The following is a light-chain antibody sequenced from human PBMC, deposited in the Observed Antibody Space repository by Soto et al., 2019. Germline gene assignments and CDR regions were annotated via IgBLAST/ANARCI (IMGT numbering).Light chain of an antibody. V-gene: IGKV3-11*01. CDR2: DAY. CDR3: QQRGKWPST. J-gene: IGKJ2*02. Sequence: VLTQSPATLSLSPGERATLSCRASQSVRTSLAWYQHKPGQAPRLLIYDAYSRATGVGARFTGSGSATDGSITITSLETEDGSVYDCQQRGKWPSTFGPGTKVDIK. CDR1: QSVRTS.